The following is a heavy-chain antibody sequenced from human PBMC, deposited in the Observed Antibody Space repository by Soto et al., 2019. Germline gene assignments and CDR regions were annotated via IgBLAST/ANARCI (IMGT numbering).Heavy chain of an antibody. Sequence: EVQLVESGGGLIQPGGSLRLSCAVSGFTVSNNYMSWVRQAPGKGLEGVSVIYSGGYTAYGDSVKGRFTISRDNSKNTLFYQMRGLGPEATGVFYCAADPGGGGYWGQGTLVTVSS. V-gene: IGHV3-53*01. D-gene: IGHD3-10*01. CDR2: IYSGGYT. J-gene: IGHJ4*02. CDR3: AADPGGGGY. CDR1: GFTVSNNY.